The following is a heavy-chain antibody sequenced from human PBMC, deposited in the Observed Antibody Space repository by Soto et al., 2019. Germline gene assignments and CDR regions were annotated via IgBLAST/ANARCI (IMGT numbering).Heavy chain of an antibody. CDR2: IYYSGST. CDR3: ARQRYDDSSGYYSDY. Sequence: SETLSLTCTVSGGSISSRSYYWGWIRHPPGKGLEWIGSIYYSGSTYYNPTLKSRVTITVDTSKTLSSLKLSSVTAADTAVYYCARQRYDDSSGYYSDYWGQGTLVTVSS. D-gene: IGHD3-22*01. J-gene: IGHJ4*02. CDR1: GGSISSRSYY. V-gene: IGHV4-39*01.